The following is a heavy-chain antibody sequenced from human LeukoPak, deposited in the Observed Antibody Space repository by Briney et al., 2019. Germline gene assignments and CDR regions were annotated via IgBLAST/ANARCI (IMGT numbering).Heavy chain of an antibody. D-gene: IGHD4-23*01. Sequence: SETLSLTCTVSGGSISSGDYYWSWIRQPPGKGLEWIGYIYYSGSTYYNPSLKSRVTISVDTSKNQFSLKLSSVTAADTAVYYCARLADYGGNFIYSYYMDVWGKGTTVTVSS. CDR3: ARLADYGGNFIYSYYMDV. V-gene: IGHV4-30-4*08. J-gene: IGHJ6*03. CDR2: IYYSGST. CDR1: GGSISSGDYY.